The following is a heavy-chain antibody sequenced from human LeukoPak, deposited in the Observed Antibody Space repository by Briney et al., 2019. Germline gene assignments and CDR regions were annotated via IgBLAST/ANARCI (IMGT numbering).Heavy chain of an antibody. V-gene: IGHV3-73*01. Sequence: GGSLKLSCAASGFTFSDSYMHWVRQASGKGLEWVGLIRTKTRNYAATYAESVKGRFTISRDDSKNTAYLQMNSLKMEDRAVYYCTRQNCTGGSCSYVDCWGQGTLVTVSS. CDR3: TRQNCTGGSCSYVDC. D-gene: IGHD2-8*02. CDR2: IRTKTRNYAA. CDR1: GFTFSDSY. J-gene: IGHJ4*02.